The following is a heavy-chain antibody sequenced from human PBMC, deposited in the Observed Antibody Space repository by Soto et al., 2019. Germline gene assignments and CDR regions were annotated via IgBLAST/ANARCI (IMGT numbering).Heavy chain of an antibody. CDR2: ISSSSSTI. CDR1: GFTFSSYS. CDR3: ARDVGYCSGGSCYGFRYFDL. Sequence: EVQLVESGGGLVQPGGSLRLSCAASGFTFSSYSMNWVRQAPGKGLEWVSYISSSSSTIYYADSVKGRFTISRDNAKNSLYLQMNSLRDEDTAVYYCARDVGYCSGGSCYGFRYFDLWGRGTLVTVSS. D-gene: IGHD2-15*01. V-gene: IGHV3-48*02. J-gene: IGHJ2*01.